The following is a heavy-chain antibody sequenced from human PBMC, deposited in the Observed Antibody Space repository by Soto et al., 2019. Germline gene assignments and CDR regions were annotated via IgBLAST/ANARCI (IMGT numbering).Heavy chain of an antibody. CDR2: ISYDGSNK. D-gene: IGHD6-13*01. CDR1: GFTFSSYG. Sequence: GGSLRLSCAASGFTFSSYGMHWVRQAPGKGLEWVAVISYDGSNKYYADSVKGRFTISRDNSKNTLYLQMNSLRAEDTAVYYCAKEDLSAAAGTDYWGQGTLVTVSS. J-gene: IGHJ4*02. CDR3: AKEDLSAAAGTDY. V-gene: IGHV3-30*18.